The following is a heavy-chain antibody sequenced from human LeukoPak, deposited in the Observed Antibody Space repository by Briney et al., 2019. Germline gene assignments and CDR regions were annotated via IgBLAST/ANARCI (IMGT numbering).Heavy chain of an antibody. CDR2: ISSSSSIT. Sequence: GGSLRLSCAASGFTFSDYSMNWVRQAPGQGLEWVSYISSSSSITYYADSVKGRFTISRDNAKNSLYLQMNSLRAEDTAVYYCARRWGDYGGNFDYWGQGTLVTVSS. V-gene: IGHV3-48*04. CDR1: GFTFSDYS. D-gene: IGHD4-23*01. J-gene: IGHJ4*02. CDR3: ARRWGDYGGNFDY.